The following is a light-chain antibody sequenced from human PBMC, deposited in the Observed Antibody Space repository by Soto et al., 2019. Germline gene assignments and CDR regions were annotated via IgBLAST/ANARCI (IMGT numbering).Light chain of an antibody. CDR2: AAS. J-gene: IGKJ1*01. V-gene: IGKV1-39*01. Sequence: DIQMTQSPSSLSASVGDRVTITCRASQSISNYLNWYQQKPGKAPQLLIYAASSLQSGVPSSFSGSGSRTDFTLTISSLQPEDFATYYCQQSYSTPWTFGQGTKVEIK. CDR1: QSISNY. CDR3: QQSYSTPWT.